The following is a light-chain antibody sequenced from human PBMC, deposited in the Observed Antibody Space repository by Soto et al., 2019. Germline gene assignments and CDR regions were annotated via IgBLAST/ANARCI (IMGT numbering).Light chain of an antibody. Sequence: EIQMTQSPATLSASLGDRVTITCGASQSISSDLNWYQQKPGKDPKLLSYAASSLQTGVPSRFSGSGSGTDFTLTISSLQTEDFAIYYCQQSYSYPITFGGGTKVDIK. J-gene: IGKJ4*02. CDR2: AAS. V-gene: IGKV1-39*01. CDR1: QSISSD. CDR3: QQSYSYPIT.